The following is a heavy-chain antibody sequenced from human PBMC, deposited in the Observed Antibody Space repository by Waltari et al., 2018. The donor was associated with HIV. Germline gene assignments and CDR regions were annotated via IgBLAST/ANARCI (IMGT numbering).Heavy chain of an antibody. V-gene: IGHV1-18*01. Sequence: AEVKKPGASVKVSCKSSGSTFTSYGFAWVRQAPGQGLEWMGWSSAYNENTNYAPKFQGRVTMTTDTSTTTGYMELRRLRTADTAVYFCASYSPPRGLDVWGQGTTVTVS. D-gene: IGHD2-21*01. CDR2: SSAYNENT. CDR1: GSTFTSYG. J-gene: IGHJ6*02. CDR3: ASYSPPRGLDV.